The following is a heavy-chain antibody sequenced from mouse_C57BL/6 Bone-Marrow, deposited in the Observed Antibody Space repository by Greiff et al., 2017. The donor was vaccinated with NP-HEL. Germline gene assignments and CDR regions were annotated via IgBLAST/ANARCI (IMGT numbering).Heavy chain of an antibody. Sequence: VQLQQPGAELVKPGASVKLSCKASGYTFTSYWMHWVTQRPGQGLEWIGMIHPNSGSTNYNEKFKSKATLTVDKSSSTAYMQLSSLTSEESAVYYCSRSAVKDYAMDYWGQGTSVTVSS. CDR3: SRSAVKDYAMDY. CDR2: IHPNSGST. J-gene: IGHJ4*01. V-gene: IGHV1-64*01. CDR1: GYTFTSYW. D-gene: IGHD2-2*01.